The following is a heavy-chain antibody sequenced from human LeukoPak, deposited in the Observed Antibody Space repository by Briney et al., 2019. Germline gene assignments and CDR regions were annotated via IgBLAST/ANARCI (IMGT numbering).Heavy chain of an antibody. CDR1: GFTFSSYA. CDR2: ISGSGGST. J-gene: IGHJ6*02. V-gene: IGHV3-23*01. CDR3: ARVPFTARGVGTYYYYGMDV. D-gene: IGHD2-21*02. Sequence: PGGSLRLSCAASGFTFSSYAMSWVRQAPGKGLEWVSAISGSGGSTYYADSVKGRFTISRDNSKNALYLQMNSLRAEDTAVYYCARVPFTARGVGTYYYYGMDVWGQGTTVTVSS.